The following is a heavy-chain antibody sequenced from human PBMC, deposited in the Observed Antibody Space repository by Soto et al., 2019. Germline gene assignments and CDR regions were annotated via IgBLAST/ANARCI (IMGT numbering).Heavy chain of an antibody. V-gene: IGHV3-30*18. CDR3: AKEPHPGFSYCRGDHFEY. J-gene: IGHJ4*02. CDR1: RFTFSSYG. CDR2: ISYDGSNK. Sequence: QVQLVESGGGVVQPGRSLRLSCAASRFTFSSYGMHWVRQGPGKGLEWVAGISYDGSNKYYADSVKGRFTISRDNSKNTLFLEMSTLRAEDTAVYYCAKEPHPGFSYCRGDHFEYWGQGTLVTVSS. D-gene: IGHD5-18*01.